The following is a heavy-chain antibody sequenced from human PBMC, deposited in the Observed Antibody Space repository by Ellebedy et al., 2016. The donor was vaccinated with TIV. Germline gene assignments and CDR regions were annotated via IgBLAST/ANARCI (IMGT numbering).Heavy chain of an antibody. D-gene: IGHD1-26*01. CDR3: ARDMWVMDV. J-gene: IGHJ6*02. V-gene: IGHV3-30-3*01. Sequence: GGSLRLXXAASGYTFSSYAMHWVRQAPGKGLEWVAVISYDGSNKYYADSVKSRFTISRDNSKNTLYLQMNSLRAEDTAVYYCARDMWVMDVWGQGTTVTVSS. CDR2: ISYDGSNK. CDR1: GYTFSSYA.